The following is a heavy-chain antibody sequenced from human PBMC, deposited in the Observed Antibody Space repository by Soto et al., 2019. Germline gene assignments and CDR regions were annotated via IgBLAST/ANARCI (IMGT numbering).Heavy chain of an antibody. CDR2: INPSGGST. CDR3: ARHLEYSSSPNYYYYGMDV. V-gene: IGHV1-46*01. J-gene: IGHJ6*02. Sequence: ASVKCSCESSGYTFTSYYMHWVRQAPGQGLDWMGIINPSGGSTSYAQKFQGQATISADKSISTAYLQWSSLKASDTAMYYCARHLEYSSSPNYYYYGMDVWGQGTTVTVSS. D-gene: IGHD6-6*01. CDR1: GYTFTSYY.